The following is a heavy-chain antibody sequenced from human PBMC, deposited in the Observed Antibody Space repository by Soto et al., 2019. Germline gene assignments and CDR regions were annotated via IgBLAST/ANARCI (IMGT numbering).Heavy chain of an antibody. D-gene: IGHD3-3*01. J-gene: IGHJ6*02. CDR1: GFTFSTSA. CDR3: AKGPTVFGAVISFDYYYGMYV. CDR2: ISGSGAGT. Sequence: VGSLRLSCTASGFTFSTSAMSWVRQAPGRGLEWVSGISGSGAGTYYADSVKGRFTISRDNSKNTLYLQMSGLRAEDAAVYYCAKGPTVFGAVISFDYYYGMYVWGQGTPVTVSS. V-gene: IGHV3-23*01.